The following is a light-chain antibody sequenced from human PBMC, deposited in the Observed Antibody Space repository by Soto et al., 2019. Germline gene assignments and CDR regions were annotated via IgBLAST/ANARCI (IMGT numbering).Light chain of an antibody. V-gene: IGKV3-20*01. J-gene: IGKJ1*01. CDR2: GAS. Sequence: EIVLTQSPGTLSLSPGERATLSCRASQSVSSIFLAWYQHKPGQAPRLLIYGASTRATGIPDRFSGSGSGTDFILTISRLEPEDFGVYYWQQYGSSPRTFGHGTRVEIK. CDR1: QSVSSIF. CDR3: QQYGSSPRT.